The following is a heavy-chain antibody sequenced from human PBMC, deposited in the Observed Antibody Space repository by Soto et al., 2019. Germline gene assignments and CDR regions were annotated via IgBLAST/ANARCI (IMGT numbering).Heavy chain of an antibody. CDR2: ICNSGTT. CDR1: GGSIRSYC. D-gene: IGHD3-10*01. CDR3: AWAGDTMGSVPGYYYYYMDV. J-gene: IGHJ6*03. V-gene: IGHV4-59*08. Sequence: SETLSLTCTVSGGSIRSYCWTWIRQPPGEGLEWIGCICNSGTTNYNPSLKSRVTISVDTSKNQFSLKLSSVTAADTAVYYCAWAGDTMGSVPGYYYYYMDVWGKGTTVTVSS.